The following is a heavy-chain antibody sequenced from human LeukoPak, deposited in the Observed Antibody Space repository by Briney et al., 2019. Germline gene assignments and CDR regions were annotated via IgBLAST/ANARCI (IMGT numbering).Heavy chain of an antibody. CDR3: ARDPLPPTMIVVVITDGVAFDI. CDR1: GYTFTGYY. J-gene: IGHJ3*02. Sequence: ASVKLSCKASGYTFTGYYMHWVRQAPGQGLEWMGWINPNSGGTNYAQKFQGRVTMTRDTSISTAYMELSRLRSDDAAVYYCARDPLPPTMIVVVITDGVAFDIWGQGTMVTVSS. D-gene: IGHD3-22*01. CDR2: INPNSGGT. V-gene: IGHV1-2*02.